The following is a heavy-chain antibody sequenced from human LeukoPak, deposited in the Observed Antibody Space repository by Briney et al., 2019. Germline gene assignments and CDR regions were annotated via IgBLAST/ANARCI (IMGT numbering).Heavy chain of an antibody. Sequence: ASVKVSCKASGFTFTSSAMQWVRQARGQRLEWIGWIVVGSGNTNYAQKFQERVTITRDMSTSTAYMELSSLRSEDTAVYYCAAVGYCSGGSCYSLDYWGQGTLVTVSS. D-gene: IGHD2-15*01. CDR1: GFTFTSSA. CDR2: IVVGSGNT. V-gene: IGHV1-58*02. CDR3: AAVGYCSGGSCYSLDY. J-gene: IGHJ4*02.